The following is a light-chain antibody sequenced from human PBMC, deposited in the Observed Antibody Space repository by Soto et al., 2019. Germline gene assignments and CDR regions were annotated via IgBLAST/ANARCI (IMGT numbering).Light chain of an antibody. CDR1: SSNIGSNT. Sequence: QSVLTQPPSASGTPGQRVTISCSGSSSNIGSNTVSWYHQLPGTAPKLLIYTNNQRPAGVPDRFSGSKSGTSASLAISGLQSQDEADYYCAAWDDSLNGPVFGGGTKLTVL. CDR2: TNN. J-gene: IGLJ3*02. CDR3: AAWDDSLNGPV. V-gene: IGLV1-44*01.